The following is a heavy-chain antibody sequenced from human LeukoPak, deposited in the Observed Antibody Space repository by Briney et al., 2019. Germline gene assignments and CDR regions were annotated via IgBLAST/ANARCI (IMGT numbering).Heavy chain of an antibody. J-gene: IGHJ4*02. CDR1: GFTFSSYA. CDR3: ARDPPGIQLWFVFDY. Sequence: GGSLRLSCAASGFTFSSYAMHWVRQAPGKGLEWVAVISYDGGNKYYADSVKGRFTISRDNSKNTLYLQMNSLRAEDTAVYYCARDPPGIQLWFVFDYWGQGTPVTVSS. CDR2: ISYDGGNK. V-gene: IGHV3-30*04. D-gene: IGHD5-18*01.